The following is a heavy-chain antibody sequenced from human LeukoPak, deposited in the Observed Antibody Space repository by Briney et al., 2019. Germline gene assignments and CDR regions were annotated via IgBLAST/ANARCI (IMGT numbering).Heavy chain of an antibody. CDR3: ASYYGSGSYYNEYYYYGMDV. CDR1: GGTFSSYA. J-gene: IGHJ6*02. D-gene: IGHD3-10*01. V-gene: IGHV1-69*04. CDR2: IIPILGIA. Sequence: VASVTVSCKASGGTFSSYAISWVRQAPGQGLEWMGRIIPILGIANYAQKFQGRVTITADKSTSTAYMELSSLRSEDTAVYYCASYYGSGSYYNEYYYYGMDVWGQGTTVTVSS.